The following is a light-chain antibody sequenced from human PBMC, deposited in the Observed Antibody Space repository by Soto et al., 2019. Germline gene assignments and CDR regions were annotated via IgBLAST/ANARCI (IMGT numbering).Light chain of an antibody. Sequence: DIQMTQSPSTLAGSVGDGVTITCRASQTISSWLAWYQQKPRKAPKLLIYKASTLKSGVPSRFSGSGSGTEFTLTISSLQPDDFATYYCQHNNSYSEAFGQGTKVDIK. CDR2: KAS. V-gene: IGKV1-5*03. J-gene: IGKJ1*01. CDR3: QHNNSYSEA. CDR1: QTISSW.